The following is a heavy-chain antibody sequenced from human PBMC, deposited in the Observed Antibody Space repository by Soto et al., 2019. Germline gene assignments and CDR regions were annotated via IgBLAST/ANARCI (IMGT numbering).Heavy chain of an antibody. CDR3: ARKPNYYDSSGSHSFDP. CDR1: GFTFSSYG. CDR2: ISYDGSNK. J-gene: IGHJ5*02. D-gene: IGHD3-22*01. V-gene: IGHV3-30*03. Sequence: GSLRLSCAASGFTFSSYGMHWVRQAPGKGLEWVAVISYDGSNKYYADSVKGRFTISRDNSKNTLYLQMNSLRAEDTAVYYCARKPNYYDSSGSHSFDPWGQGTLVTVSS.